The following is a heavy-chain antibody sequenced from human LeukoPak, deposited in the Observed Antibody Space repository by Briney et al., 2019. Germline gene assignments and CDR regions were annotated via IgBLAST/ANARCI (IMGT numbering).Heavy chain of an antibody. CDR1: GGSFSGYY. D-gene: IGHD3-9*01. J-gene: IGHJ4*02. CDR3: ARGGWKPYYDILTGYFRAFDY. V-gene: IGHV4-34*01. CDR2: INHSGST. Sequence: SETLSLTCAVYGGSFSGYYWSCIRQPPGKGLEWIGEINHSGSTNYNPSLKSRVTISVDTSKNQFSLKLSSVTAADTAVYYCARGGWKPYYDILTGYFRAFDYWGQGTLVTVSS.